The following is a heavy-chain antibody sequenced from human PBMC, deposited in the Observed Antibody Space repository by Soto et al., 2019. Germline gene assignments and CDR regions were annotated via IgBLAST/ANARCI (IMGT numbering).Heavy chain of an antibody. CDR2: IYYSGST. CDR1: GGSISSYY. Sequence: PSETLSLTCTVSGGSISSYYWSWIRQPPGKGLEWIGYIYYSGSTNYNPSLKSRVTISVDTSKNQFSLKLSFVTAADTAIYYCARVRQYCTGNSCYLDPWGQGALVTVSS. J-gene: IGHJ5*02. D-gene: IGHD2-2*01. V-gene: IGHV4-59*12. CDR3: ARVRQYCTGNSCYLDP.